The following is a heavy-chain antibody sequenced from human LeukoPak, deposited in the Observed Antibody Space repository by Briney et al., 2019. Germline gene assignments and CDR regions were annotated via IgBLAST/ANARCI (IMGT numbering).Heavy chain of an antibody. CDR1: GFTFSRYA. J-gene: IGHJ4*02. CDR3: ARRTMGATADY. CDR2: INDNGGRT. D-gene: IGHD1-26*01. Sequence: PGGSLRLSCSASGFTFSRYAMHWVRQAPGKGLEYVSGINDNGGRTHYGDSVKGRFSISRDNAKNSLYLQMNSLRAEDTAVYYCARRTMGATADYWGQGTLVTVSS. V-gene: IGHV3-64*04.